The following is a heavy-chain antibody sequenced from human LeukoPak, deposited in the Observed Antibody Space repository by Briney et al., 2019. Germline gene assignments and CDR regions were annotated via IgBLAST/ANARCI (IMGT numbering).Heavy chain of an antibody. Sequence: GGTLRLSCAASGFTFSGFGMHWVRQAPGKGLEWVAVISYDESNKYYADSVKGRFTNSRDNSKNTVFLQMNSLRAEDTAVYYCAKDRSIAAGGTVSEIDNWGQGTLVTVSS. V-gene: IGHV3-30*18. CDR2: ISYDESNK. D-gene: IGHD6-13*01. CDR1: GFTFSGFG. CDR3: AKDRSIAAGGTVSEIDN. J-gene: IGHJ4*02.